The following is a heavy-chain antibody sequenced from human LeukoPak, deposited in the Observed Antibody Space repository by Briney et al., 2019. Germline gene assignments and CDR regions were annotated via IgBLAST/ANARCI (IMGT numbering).Heavy chain of an antibody. J-gene: IGHJ4*02. CDR2: IYYSGST. CDR3: ARRDSSGWTFDY. Sequence: KTSETLSLTCTVSGGSISSSSYYWGWIRQPPGKGLEWIGSIYYSGSTYYNPSLKSRVTISVDTSKNQFSLKLSSVTAADTAVYYCARRDSSGWTFDYWGQGTLVTVSS. CDR1: GGSISSSSYY. D-gene: IGHD6-19*01. V-gene: IGHV4-39*01.